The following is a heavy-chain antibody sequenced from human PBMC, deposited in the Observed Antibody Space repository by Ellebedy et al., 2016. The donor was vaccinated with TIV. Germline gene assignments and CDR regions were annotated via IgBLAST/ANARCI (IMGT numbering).Heavy chain of an antibody. Sequence: GESLKISCSVSGGTVTSDYMIWVRQAPGKGLEWVSLINSGGGTSHADSVQGRFTISRDTSKNTMYLQMNSLKPEDTAVYYCARDTPMVRVRWGLRYYGVAVWGQGTTVTVSS. J-gene: IGHJ6*02. D-gene: IGHD3-10*01. V-gene: IGHV3-53*01. CDR1: GGTVTSDY. CDR3: ARDTPMVRVRWGLRYYGVAV. CDR2: INSGGGT.